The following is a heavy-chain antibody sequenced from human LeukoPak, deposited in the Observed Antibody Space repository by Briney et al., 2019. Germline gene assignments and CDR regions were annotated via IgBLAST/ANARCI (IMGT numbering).Heavy chain of an antibody. CDR3: ARGGARYLDS. CDR1: GVSFRSYT. Sequence: GGALRLWCVAWGVSFRSYTMSWVGQAPGKGLEWVAKMKEDGSDIYYVDSVKGRFTICRDNAKNSLCLQMSSLRVEDTAVYYCARGGARYLDSWGQGTLVTVSS. D-gene: IGHD3-9*01. J-gene: IGHJ5*01. V-gene: IGHV3-7*01. CDR2: MKEDGSDI.